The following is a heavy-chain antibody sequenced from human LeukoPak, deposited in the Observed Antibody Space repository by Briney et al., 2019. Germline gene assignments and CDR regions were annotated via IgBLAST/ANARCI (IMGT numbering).Heavy chain of an antibody. CDR1: GFTFSSYA. Sequence: PGGSLRLSCAASGFTFSSYAMSWVRQAPGKGLEWVSAISGSGGSTYYADSVKGRFTIPRDNSKNTLYLQMNSLRAEDTAVYYCAKGPPYYDFWSGYPDYWGQGTLVTVSS. CDR3: AKGPPYYDFWSGYPDY. CDR2: ISGSGGST. J-gene: IGHJ4*02. D-gene: IGHD3-3*01. V-gene: IGHV3-23*01.